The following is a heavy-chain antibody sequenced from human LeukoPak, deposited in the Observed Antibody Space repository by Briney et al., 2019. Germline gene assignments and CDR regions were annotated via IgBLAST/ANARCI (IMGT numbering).Heavy chain of an antibody. V-gene: IGHV3-13*01. J-gene: IGHJ4*02. CDR2: IGNDGDT. CDR3: VRLGSGNRVFDY. CDR1: GFTFSSYD. Sequence: GGSLRLSCAASGFTFSSYDMHWVRQATGKGLEWVSGIGNDGDTYYPGSVKGRFTISRENAKNSLYPQMNSLRAGDTAVYYCVRLGSGNRVFDYWGQGTLVTVSS. D-gene: IGHD3-10*01.